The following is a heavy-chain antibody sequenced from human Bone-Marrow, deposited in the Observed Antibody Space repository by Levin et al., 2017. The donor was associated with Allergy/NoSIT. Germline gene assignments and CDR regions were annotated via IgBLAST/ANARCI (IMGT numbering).Heavy chain of an antibody. CDR2: IKHDGTEN. CDR1: GFTFSNYW. J-gene: IGHJ3*01. Sequence: GGSLRLSCVASGFTFSNYWMYWVRQAPGKGLEWVANIKHDGTENYCVDSVKGRFTISRDNARNSVFLQMNSLRADDTAVYYCVFSTLRGQGTKVTVSS. D-gene: IGHD2-21*01. V-gene: IGHV3-7*01. CDR3: VFSTL.